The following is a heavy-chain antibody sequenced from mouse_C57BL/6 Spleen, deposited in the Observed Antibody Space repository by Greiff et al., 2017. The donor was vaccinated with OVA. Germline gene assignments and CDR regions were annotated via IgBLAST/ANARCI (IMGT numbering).Heavy chain of an antibody. J-gene: IGHJ4*01. CDR2: ISDGGSYT. CDR3: ARDIYYYAMDY. Sequence: LVESGGGLVKPGGSLKLSCAASGFTFSSYAMSWVRQTPEKRLEWVATISDGGSYTYYPDNVKGRFTISRDNAKNNLYLQMSHLKSEDTAMYYCARDIYYYAMDYWGQGTSVTVSS. CDR1: GFTFSSYA. V-gene: IGHV5-4*01.